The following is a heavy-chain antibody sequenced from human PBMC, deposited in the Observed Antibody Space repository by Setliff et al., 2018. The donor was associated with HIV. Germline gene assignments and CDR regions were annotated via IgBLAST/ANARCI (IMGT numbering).Heavy chain of an antibody. J-gene: IGHJ6*02. CDR3: ARDRGDLSLAYYLYYGMDV. Sequence: ASVKVSCKASGYTLSNYYMHWVRQAPGQGLERMGIINPSGESTTYAQRFQGRVTMTTDRSTSTVYMELSSLRSEDTAVYYCARDRGDLSLAYYLYYGMDVWGQGTTVTVSS. V-gene: IGHV1-46*01. D-gene: IGHD3-10*01. CDR1: GYTLSNYY. CDR2: INPSGEST.